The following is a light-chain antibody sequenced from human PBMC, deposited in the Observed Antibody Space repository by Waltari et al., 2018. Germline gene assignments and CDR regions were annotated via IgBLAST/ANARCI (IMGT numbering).Light chain of an antibody. CDR3: QQYGSSPFT. CDR1: QSVSSSY. J-gene: IGKJ3*01. CDR2: GAS. V-gene: IGKV3-20*01. Sequence: EIVLTQSPGTLSLSPGERATLSCRASQSVSSSYLAWYQQQPGQAPRLLIYGASIRATGIPDRFSGSWAGADFTLTISRLEPEDFAVYYCQQYGSSPFTFGPGTKVDI.